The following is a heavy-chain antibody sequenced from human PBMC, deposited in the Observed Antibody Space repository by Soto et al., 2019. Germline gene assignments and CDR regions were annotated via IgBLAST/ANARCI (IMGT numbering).Heavy chain of an antibody. Sequence: QVQLLESGGGVVQPGRSLRLSCAASGFTFSSYAMHWVRQAPGKGLEWVAVISYDGSNKYYADSVKGRFTISRNNSKNTLYLQMSSLRAEDTAVYYCARPNGDYGSDPYYYGMDVWGQGTTVTVSS. V-gene: IGHV3-30-3*01. CDR1: GFTFSSYA. CDR3: ARPNGDYGSDPYYYGMDV. J-gene: IGHJ6*02. CDR2: ISYDGSNK. D-gene: IGHD3-10*01.